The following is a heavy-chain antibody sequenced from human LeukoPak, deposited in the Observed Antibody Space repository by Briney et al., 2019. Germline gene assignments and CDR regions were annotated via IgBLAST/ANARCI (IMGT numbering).Heavy chain of an antibody. J-gene: IGHJ4*02. CDR1: GFTFSSYG. D-gene: IGHD1-26*01. CDR2: ISYDGRNK. V-gene: IGHV3-30*18. CDR3: AKDSSSGAADYYFDY. Sequence: GGSLRLSCAASGFTFSSYGMHWVRQAPGKGLEWVAVISYDGRNKYHSDSVKGRFTISRDNSKNTLYLQMNSLRAEDTAVYYCAKDSSSGAADYYFDYWGQGTLVTVSS.